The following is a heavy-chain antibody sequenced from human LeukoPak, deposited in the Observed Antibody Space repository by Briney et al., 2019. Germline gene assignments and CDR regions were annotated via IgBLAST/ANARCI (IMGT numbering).Heavy chain of an antibody. J-gene: IGHJ4*02. CDR3: ARVIEARHFDY. Sequence: GGSLRLSCAASGFSVSSSYMSWVRQAPGKGLEWVSLIYSGGSTYYADSVKGRFTISRDNSKDTMFLQMNSLRDEDTAVYYCARVIEARHFDYWGQGTLVTVSS. CDR2: IYSGGST. D-gene: IGHD6-6*01. CDR1: GFSVSSSY. V-gene: IGHV3-66*01.